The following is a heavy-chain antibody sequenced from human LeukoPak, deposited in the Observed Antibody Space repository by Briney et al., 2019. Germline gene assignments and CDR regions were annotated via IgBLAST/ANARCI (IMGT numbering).Heavy chain of an antibody. Sequence: GGSLRLSCAASGFTFSSYAMSWVRQSPGKGLEWVSAISGSGGSTYYADSVKGRFTISRDNSKNTLYLQMNSLRAEDTAVYYCAGDRIAAAGTGRDYWGQGTLVTVSS. CDR1: GFTFSSYA. J-gene: IGHJ4*02. CDR2: ISGSGGST. CDR3: AGDRIAAAGTGRDY. V-gene: IGHV3-23*01. D-gene: IGHD6-13*01.